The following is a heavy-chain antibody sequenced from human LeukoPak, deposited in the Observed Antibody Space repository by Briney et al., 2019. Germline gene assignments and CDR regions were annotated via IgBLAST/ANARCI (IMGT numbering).Heavy chain of an antibody. CDR2: ISNRGTSI. Sequence: GGSLRLSCAAPGFTFSDSYMTSIRQAPGKGLGWVSYISNRGTSIYYADSVKGRFTISRDNAKNSLSLQMNSLRAEDTAIYYCGRGHWGLDYWGQGTLVTVSS. V-gene: IGHV3-11*04. J-gene: IGHJ4*02. CDR3: GRGHWGLDY. CDR1: GFTFSDSY. D-gene: IGHD7-27*01.